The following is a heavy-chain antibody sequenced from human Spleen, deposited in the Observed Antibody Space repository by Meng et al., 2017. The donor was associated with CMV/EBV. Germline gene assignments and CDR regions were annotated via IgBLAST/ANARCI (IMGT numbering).Heavy chain of an antibody. CDR3: ARARATTVVVLFGY. J-gene: IGHJ4*02. CDR1: GYTFTSYG. V-gene: IGHV1-2*02. CDR2: INPNSGGT. D-gene: IGHD4-23*01. Sequence: ASVKVSCKASGYTFTSYGISWVRQAPGQGLEWMGWINPNSGGTNYAQKFQGRVTMTRDTSISTAYMELSRLRSDDTAVYYCARARATTVVVLFGYWGQGTLVTVSS.